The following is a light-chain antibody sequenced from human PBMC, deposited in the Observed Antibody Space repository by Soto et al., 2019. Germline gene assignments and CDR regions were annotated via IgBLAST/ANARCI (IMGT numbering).Light chain of an antibody. CDR3: QQYNSSPPLFT. CDR2: GAS. Sequence: EIVMTQSPAILSLSPGETATLSCRASQSIATNLAWYQQRPGQAPRLLIYGASTRATDVPARFSGSVSGTEFILSITRLQSEDFAVYYCQQYNSSPPLFTFGPGTTLDL. J-gene: IGKJ3*01. CDR1: QSIATN. V-gene: IGKV3D-15*01.